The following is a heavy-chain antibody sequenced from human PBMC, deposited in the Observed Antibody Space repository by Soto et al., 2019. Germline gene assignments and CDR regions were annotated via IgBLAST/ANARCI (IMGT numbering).Heavy chain of an antibody. V-gene: IGHV4-4*02. J-gene: IGHJ4*02. Sequence: PSETLSLTCAVSGDSFSNNNWWTWVRQPPGKGLEWIGEIYHSGSTNNNPSLKSRVTISVDKSKKKFSLKLSSVTAADTAVYYCARARYYYDSSGYWGSYYFDYWGQGTLVTVS. CDR3: ARARYYYDSSGYWGSYYFDY. CDR2: IYHSGST. D-gene: IGHD3-22*01. CDR1: GDSFSNNNW.